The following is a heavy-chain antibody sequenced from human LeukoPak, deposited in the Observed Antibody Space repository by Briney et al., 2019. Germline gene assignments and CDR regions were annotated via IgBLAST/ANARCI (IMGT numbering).Heavy chain of an antibody. CDR1: GGSMSSYY. CDR2: IYYSGST. V-gene: IGHV4-59*01. D-gene: IGHD6-13*01. CDR3: ARDRGSGYSSSWRWLDP. J-gene: IGHJ5*02. Sequence: SETLSLTCTVSGGSMSSYYWSWIRQPPGKGLEWIGYIYYSGSTNYNPSLKSRVTISVDTSKNQFSLKLSSVTAADTAVYYCARDRGSGYSSSWRWLDPWGQGTLVTVSS.